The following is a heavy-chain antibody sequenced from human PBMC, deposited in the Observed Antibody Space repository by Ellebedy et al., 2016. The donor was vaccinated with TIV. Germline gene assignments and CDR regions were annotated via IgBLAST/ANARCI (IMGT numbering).Heavy chain of an antibody. V-gene: IGHV1-69*10. J-gene: IGHJ4*02. CDR3: ASVGNYYGGNPSYYFDY. CDR1: GGTFSSYG. CDR2: IIPILGKA. D-gene: IGHD4-23*01. Sequence: AASVKVSCKASGGTFSSYGISWVRQAPGQGLEWMGGIIPILGKANYAQKFQGRVTITADESTSTVYMELSSLRSEDTAVYYCASVGNYYGGNPSYYFDYWGQGTLVTVSS.